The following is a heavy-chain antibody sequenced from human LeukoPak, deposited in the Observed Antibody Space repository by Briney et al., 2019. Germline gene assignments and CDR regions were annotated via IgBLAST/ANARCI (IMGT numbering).Heavy chain of an antibody. CDR1: GFAFDDYA. CDR3: AKDIRGDGYNSRFDY. D-gene: IGHD5-24*01. V-gene: IGHV3-43*02. J-gene: IGHJ4*02. Sequence: GGSLRLSCAASGFAFDDYAMHWVRQAPGTGLEWVSLIRGDGGSTYYADSVKGRFNISRDNSKNSLYLQMNSLRTEDTALYYCAKDIRGDGYNSRFDYWGQGTLVTVSP. CDR2: IRGDGGST.